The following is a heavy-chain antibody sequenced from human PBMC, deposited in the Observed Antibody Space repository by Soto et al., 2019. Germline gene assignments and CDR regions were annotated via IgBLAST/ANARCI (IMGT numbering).Heavy chain of an antibody. J-gene: IGHJ4*02. CDR2: IWYDGSNK. CDR3: ARDQVGMATMPGDY. Sequence: QVQLVESGGGVVQPGRSLRLSCAASGSTFSSYGMHWVRQAPGKGLEWVALIWYDGSNKKYADSVKGRFTISRDNSKNTLYLQMNSLRGGDTAVYYCARDQVGMATMPGDYWGQGTLVTVSS. V-gene: IGHV3-33*01. D-gene: IGHD2-2*01. CDR1: GSTFSSYG.